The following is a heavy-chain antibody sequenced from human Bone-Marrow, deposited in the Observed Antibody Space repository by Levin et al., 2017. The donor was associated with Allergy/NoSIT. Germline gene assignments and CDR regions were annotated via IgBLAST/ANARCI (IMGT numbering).Heavy chain of an antibody. V-gene: IGHV3-30*18. Sequence: GGSLRLSCAASGFTFSSYGMHWVRQAPGKGLEWVAVISYDGSNKYYADSVKGRFTISRDNSKNTLYLQMNSLRAEDTAVYYCAKDGVFGELLGPNWFDPWGQGTLVTVSS. J-gene: IGHJ5*02. CDR2: ISYDGSNK. D-gene: IGHD3-10*02. CDR3: AKDGVFGELLGPNWFDP. CDR1: GFTFSSYG.